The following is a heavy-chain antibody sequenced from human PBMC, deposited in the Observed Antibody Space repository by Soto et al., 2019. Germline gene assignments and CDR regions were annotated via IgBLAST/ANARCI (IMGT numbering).Heavy chain of an antibody. J-gene: IGHJ6*02. D-gene: IGHD1-20*01. CDR3: ARSITGTVSYYYGMDV. V-gene: IGHV1-69*12. CDR1: GGTFSSYA. CDR2: IIPIFGTA. Sequence: QVQLVQSGAEVKKPGSSVKVSCKASGGTFSSYAISWVRQAPGQGLEWMGGIIPIFGTANYAQKFQGRVTITADESTSTAYMELSSLRSEDTAVYYCARSITGTVSYYYGMDVWGPGTTVTVSS.